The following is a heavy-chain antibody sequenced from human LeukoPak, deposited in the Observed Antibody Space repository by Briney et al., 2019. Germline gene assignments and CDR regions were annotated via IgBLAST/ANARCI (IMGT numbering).Heavy chain of an antibody. D-gene: IGHD2-15*01. J-gene: IGHJ4*02. CDR2: ISGSGGST. CDR3: AKEGWYLYQAQPFDY. V-gene: IGHV3-23*01. CDR1: GFTFGDYA. Sequence: GGSLRLSCTASGFTFGDYAMSWVRQAPGKGLEWVSAISGSGGSTYYADSVKGRFTISRDNSKNTLYLQMNSLRAEDTAVYYCAKEGWYLYQAQPFDYWGQGTLVTVSS.